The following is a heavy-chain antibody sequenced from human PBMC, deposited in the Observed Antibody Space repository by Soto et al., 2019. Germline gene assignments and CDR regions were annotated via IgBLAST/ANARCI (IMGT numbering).Heavy chain of an antibody. CDR1: GFTFSSYA. V-gene: IGHV3-13*01. Sequence: EVQLLESGGGLVQPGGSLRLSCAASGFTFSSYAMSWVRQATGKGLEWVSAIGTAGDTYYPGSVKGRFTISRENAKNSLYLQMNSLRAGDTAVYYCARALDYYDSSGYYYGASFDYWGQGTLVTVSS. CDR2: IGTAGDT. D-gene: IGHD3-22*01. J-gene: IGHJ4*02. CDR3: ARALDYYDSSGYYYGASFDY.